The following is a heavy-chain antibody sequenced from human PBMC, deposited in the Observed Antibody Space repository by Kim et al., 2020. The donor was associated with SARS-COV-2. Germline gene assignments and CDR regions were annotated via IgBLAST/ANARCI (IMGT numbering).Heavy chain of an antibody. J-gene: IGHJ6*02. V-gene: IGHV3-72*01. Sequence: GGSLRLSCAASGFTFSNYDMDWVRQAPGKGLEWVGGSSTRANSTTTEYAATGQGSFTSSRDETTISLQLQLHSLKTAATAVYSCANNGRDVWGQGTT. CDR3: ANNGRDV. CDR1: GFTFSNYD. CDR2: SSTRANSTTT.